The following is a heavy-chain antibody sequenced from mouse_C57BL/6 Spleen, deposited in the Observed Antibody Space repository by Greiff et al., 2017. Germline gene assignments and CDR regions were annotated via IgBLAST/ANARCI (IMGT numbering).Heavy chain of an antibody. CDR3: ARDGSNYAMDY. D-gene: IGHD1-1*01. CDR2: INPNNGGT. J-gene: IGHJ4*01. V-gene: IGHV1-22*01. CDR1: GYPFPDSN. Sequence: EVQLQQSGPELVKPGASVKMSCKASGYPFPDSNIHWLKQSHGRSLEWIGYINPNNGGTRSNRKFKGKATLTVYNSSSTAYMGLRSLTSEDSAVSYCARDGSNYAMDYWGQGTSVTVSS.